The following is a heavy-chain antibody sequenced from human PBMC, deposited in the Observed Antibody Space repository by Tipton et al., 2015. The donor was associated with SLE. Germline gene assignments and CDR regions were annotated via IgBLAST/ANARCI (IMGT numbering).Heavy chain of an antibody. CDR2: IYTSGST. Sequence: TLSLTCAVYGGSFSGYYWSWIRQPAGKGLEWIGRIYTSGSTNYNPSPKSRVTMSVDTSKNQFSLKLSSVTAADSAVYYCARETDYWGQGTLVTVSS. V-gene: IGHV4-59*10. CDR1: GGSFSGYY. J-gene: IGHJ4*02. CDR3: ARETDY.